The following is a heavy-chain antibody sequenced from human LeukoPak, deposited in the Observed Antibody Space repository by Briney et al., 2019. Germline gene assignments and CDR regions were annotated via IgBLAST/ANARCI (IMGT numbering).Heavy chain of an antibody. CDR1: GYTLTSNY. D-gene: IGHD2-21*02. CDR3: AKGRSDFFAYYYYLDV. Sequence: GASVKVSCKASGYTLTSNYIHWVRQAPGQGLEWMGIINPSGGSTTSATKFQGGVTMTRDTSTSTVYMELTSLGSEDTAVYYCAKGRSDFFAYYYYLDVWGKGTTVTVSS. CDR2: INPSGGST. J-gene: IGHJ6*03. V-gene: IGHV1-46*03.